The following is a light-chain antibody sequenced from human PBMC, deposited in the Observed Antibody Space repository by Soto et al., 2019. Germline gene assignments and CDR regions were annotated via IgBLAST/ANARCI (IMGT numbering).Light chain of an antibody. CDR2: ASS. CDR1: QSISNF. CDR3: QQSYSTPRA. Sequence: DIQMTQSPSSLSASVGDRVSITCRASQSISNFLNWYQHKSGKAPRLLIYASSILESGVPSRFSGSGSGTDFTLTISSLQPEDFATYYCQQSYSTPRAFGQGTKVELK. J-gene: IGKJ1*01. V-gene: IGKV1-39*01.